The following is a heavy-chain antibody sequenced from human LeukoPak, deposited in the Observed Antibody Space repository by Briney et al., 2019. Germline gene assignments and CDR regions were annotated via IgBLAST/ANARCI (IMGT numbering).Heavy chain of an antibody. CDR2: IYYSGST. V-gene: IGHV4-39*01. CDR3: ARHGSGTYDY. CDR1: GGSISSSTYY. D-gene: IGHD1-26*01. Sequence: KPSETLSLTCTVSGGSISSSTYYWGWIRQPPGKGLEWIGNIYYSGSTYYNPSLKSRVTISVDTSKNQFSLKLSSVTAADTAVYFCARHGSGTYDYWGQGTLVTVSS. J-gene: IGHJ4*02.